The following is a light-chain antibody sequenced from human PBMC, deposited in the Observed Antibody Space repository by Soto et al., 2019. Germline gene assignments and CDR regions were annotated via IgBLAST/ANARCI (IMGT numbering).Light chain of an antibody. J-gene: IGKJ1*01. CDR3: PEYGTSPKP. CDR2: GTS. V-gene: IGKV3-20*01. Sequence: IVLTQSPGTLSLSPGQRATLSCRGSQSVSSGNLAWYQQKPGQAPRLLIYGTSNRATGIPDRFTGSGSGTDFTLTIIRLEREDFTVYYCPEYGTSPKPFCPGSKV. CDR1: QSVSSGN.